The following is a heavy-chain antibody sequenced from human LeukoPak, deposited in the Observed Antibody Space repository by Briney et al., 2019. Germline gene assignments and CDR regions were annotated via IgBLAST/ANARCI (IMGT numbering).Heavy chain of an antibody. D-gene: IGHD2-15*01. CDR2: ISGSGGST. J-gene: IGHJ4*02. Sequence: SGGSLRLSCAASGFTFSSYAMSWVRQAPGKGLEWVSAISGSGGSTYYADSVKGRFTISRDNSKNTLYLQMNSLRAEDTAVYYCAKDRDRVRYYFDYWGQGTLVTVSS. CDR3: AKDRDRVRYYFDY. CDR1: GFTFSSYA. V-gene: IGHV3-23*01.